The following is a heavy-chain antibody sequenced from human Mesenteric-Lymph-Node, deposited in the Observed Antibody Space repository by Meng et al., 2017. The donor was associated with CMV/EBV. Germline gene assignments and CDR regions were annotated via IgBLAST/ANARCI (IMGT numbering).Heavy chain of an antibody. J-gene: IGHJ4*02. Sequence: GESLKISCAASGFTFSTYGMHWVRQAPGKGLEWVAFIRYDGSNKYYEDSVKGRFTISRDNSKNTLYLQMNSLRAEDTAVYYCAKDRSCQYSSSIPFDYWGQGTLVTVSS. D-gene: IGHD6-6*01. V-gene: IGHV3-30*02. CDR2: IRYDGSNK. CDR1: GFTFSTYG. CDR3: AKDRSCQYSSSIPFDY.